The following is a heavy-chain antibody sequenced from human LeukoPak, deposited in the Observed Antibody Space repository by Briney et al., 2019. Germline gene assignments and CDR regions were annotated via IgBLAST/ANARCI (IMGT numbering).Heavy chain of an antibody. D-gene: IGHD1-26*01. CDR3: ARGGIVGATILGLDY. V-gene: IGHV3-7*01. CDR1: GFTFSSDW. Sequence: GGSLRLSCAASGFTFSSDWMSWVRQAPGKGLEWVANIKQDGSEKYYVDSVKGRFTISSDNAKNSLYLQMSSLRAEDTAVYYCARGGIVGATILGLDYWGQGTLVTAPS. CDR2: IKQDGSEK. J-gene: IGHJ4*02.